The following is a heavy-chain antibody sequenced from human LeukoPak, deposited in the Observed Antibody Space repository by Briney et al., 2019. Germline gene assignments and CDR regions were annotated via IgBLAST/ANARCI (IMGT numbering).Heavy chain of an antibody. J-gene: IGHJ6*02. CDR1: GFTFSSYS. V-gene: IGHV3-21*04. D-gene: IGHD2-2*01. Sequence: GGSLRLSCAASGFTFSSYSMNWVRQAPGKGLEWVSSISSSSSYIYYADSVKGRFTISRDNAKNSLYLQMNSLRGEDTALYYCAKDRGCTSRSCSLGYYYYGVDVWGQGTTVTVSS. CDR3: AKDRGCTSRSCSLGYYYYGVDV. CDR2: ISSSSSYI.